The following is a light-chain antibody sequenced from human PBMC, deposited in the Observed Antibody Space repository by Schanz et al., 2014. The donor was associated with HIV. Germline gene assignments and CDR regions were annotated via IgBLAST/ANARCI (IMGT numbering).Light chain of an antibody. CDR3: QQYESTPRT. Sequence: EIVLTQSPGTLSLSPRSRATLSCRASQSVRNNYLAWYQQKPGQAPRLVIYATSTRAAGIPDRFSGSGSGTDFTLTISRLEPEDFAVYYCQQYESTPRTFGQGTKLEIK. CDR2: ATS. J-gene: IGKJ2*01. V-gene: IGKV3-20*01. CDR1: QSVRNNY.